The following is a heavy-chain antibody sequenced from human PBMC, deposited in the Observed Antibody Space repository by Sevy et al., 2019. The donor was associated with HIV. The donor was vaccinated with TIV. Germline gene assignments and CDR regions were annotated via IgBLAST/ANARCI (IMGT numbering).Heavy chain of an antibody. CDR3: ARGPEVGISWSEALYYYYYIDV. CDR1: GGSFSGYY. CDR2: INHSGST. D-gene: IGHD6-13*01. Sequence: SETLSLTCAVYGGSFSGYYWSWIRQPPGKGLEWIGEINHSGSTNYNPSLKSRVTISVEPSKNQFSLKLESVTAADTAVYDCARGPEVGISWSEALYYYYYIDVWGKGTTVTVSS. J-gene: IGHJ6*03. V-gene: IGHV4-34*01.